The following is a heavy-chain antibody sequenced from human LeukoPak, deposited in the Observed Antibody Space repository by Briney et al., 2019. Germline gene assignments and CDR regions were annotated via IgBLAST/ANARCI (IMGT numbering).Heavy chain of an antibody. CDR2: ISGSGGST. V-gene: IGHV3-23*01. CDR1: GFTFSSYA. Sequence: GGSLRLSCAASGFTFSSYAMSWVRQAPGKGLEWVSAISGSGGSTYYADSVKGRFTISRDNSKNTLYLQMNSLRAEDTAVYYCAKDQSSYGSGSYSDFDYWGQGTLVTVSS. CDR3: AKDQSSYGSGSYSDFDY. D-gene: IGHD3-10*01. J-gene: IGHJ4*02.